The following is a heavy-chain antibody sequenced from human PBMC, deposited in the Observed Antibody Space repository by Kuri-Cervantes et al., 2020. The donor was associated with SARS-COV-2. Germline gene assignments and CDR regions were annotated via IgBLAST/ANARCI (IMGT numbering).Heavy chain of an antibody. CDR2: ISAYNGNT. V-gene: IGHV1-18*01. D-gene: IGHD2-2*02. CDR3: AIYCSCSSCYNQ. Sequence: AAVKVSCKASGYTYISYGFSWVRQAPGQGLEWMGWISAYNGNTNNAQKLHGRVTMTTDTSTNTASMELRSLRSDDTAVYYFAIYCSCSSCYNQWGQGTLVTVSS. J-gene: IGHJ4*02. CDR1: GYTYISYG.